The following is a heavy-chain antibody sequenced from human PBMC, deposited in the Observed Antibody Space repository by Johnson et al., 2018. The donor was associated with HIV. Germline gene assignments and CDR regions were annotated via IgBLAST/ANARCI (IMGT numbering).Heavy chain of an antibody. CDR2: ISYDGSNK. Sequence: QEQLVESGGGVVQPGRSLRLSCAASGFTFSSYAMYWVRQAPGKGLEWVAVISYDGSNKYYADSVKGRFTISRDNSKNTLYLQMNSLRAEDTAVYYCARVRGAFDIWGQGTMVTVSS. CDR1: GFTFSSYA. J-gene: IGHJ3*02. CDR3: ARVRGAFDI. V-gene: IGHV3-30-3*01.